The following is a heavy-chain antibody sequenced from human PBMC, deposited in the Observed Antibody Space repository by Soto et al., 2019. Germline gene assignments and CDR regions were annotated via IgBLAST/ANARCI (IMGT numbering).Heavy chain of an antibody. CDR3: ARDHGKDSGYDQPTGMDV. Sequence: GGSLRLSCAASGFTFSSYGMHWVRQAPGKGLEWVAVIWYDGSNKYYADSVKGRFTISRDNSKNTLYLQMNSLRAEDTAVYYCARDHGKDSGYDQPTGMDVWGKGTTVTVSS. D-gene: IGHD5-12*01. CDR2: IWYDGSNK. V-gene: IGHV3-33*01. J-gene: IGHJ6*03. CDR1: GFTFSSYG.